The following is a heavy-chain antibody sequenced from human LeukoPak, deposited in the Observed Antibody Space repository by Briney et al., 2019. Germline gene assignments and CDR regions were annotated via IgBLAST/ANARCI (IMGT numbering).Heavy chain of an antibody. D-gene: IGHD3-22*01. CDR3: ARDRSSGYHPSFGY. CDR1: GFTFSSYS. Sequence: PGGSLRLSCAASGFTFSSYSMNWVRQAPGKGLEWVSSISSSSSYMYYADSVKGRFTISRDNAKNSLYLQMNSLRVEDTAVYYCARDRSSGYHPSFGYWGQGTLVTVSS. V-gene: IGHV3-21*01. CDR2: ISSSSSYM. J-gene: IGHJ4*02.